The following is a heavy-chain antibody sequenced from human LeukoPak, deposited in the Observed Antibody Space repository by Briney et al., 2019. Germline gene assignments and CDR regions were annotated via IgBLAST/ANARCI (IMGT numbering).Heavy chain of an antibody. Sequence: PSETLSLTCAVYGGSFSGYYWSWIRQPPGKGLEWIGEINHSGSTNYNPSLKSRVTISVDTSKNQFSLKLSSVTAADTAVYYCARGDYYGSGSYRFYYYGMDVWAKGPRLPSP. CDR1: GGSFSGYY. CDR3: ARGDYYGSGSYRFYYYGMDV. V-gene: IGHV4-34*01. CDR2: INHSGST. J-gene: IGHJ6*02. D-gene: IGHD3-10*01.